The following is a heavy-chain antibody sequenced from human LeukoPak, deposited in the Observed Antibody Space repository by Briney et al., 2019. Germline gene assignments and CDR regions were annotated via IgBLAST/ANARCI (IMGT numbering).Heavy chain of an antibody. D-gene: IGHD3-22*01. Sequence: PGGSLRLSCAASGFTFSSYAMSWVRQAPGKGLEWVSGISGGGGSTYYADSVKGRFTISRDNSKNSLYLQMNSLRAEDTAVYYCARDHAGGSGYRYYFDYWGQGTLVTVSS. J-gene: IGHJ4*02. CDR1: GFTFSSYA. V-gene: IGHV3-23*01. CDR3: ARDHAGGSGYRYYFDY. CDR2: ISGGGGST.